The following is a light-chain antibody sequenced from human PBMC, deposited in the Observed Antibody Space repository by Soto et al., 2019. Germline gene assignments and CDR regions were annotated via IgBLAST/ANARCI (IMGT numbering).Light chain of an antibody. CDR3: QQRHMWPIP. CDR2: DAY. J-gene: IGKJ5*01. Sequence: IVMPQSPATLSVTPVEIAPLSCMPSQSLRGLLAWYQQKPGQAPRLLIYDAYNRATGIPPRFSGSGSGTDFTLTISSLEPEDSAVYYCQQRHMWPIPLGQGSRLEI. V-gene: IGKV3-11*01. CDR1: QSLRGL.